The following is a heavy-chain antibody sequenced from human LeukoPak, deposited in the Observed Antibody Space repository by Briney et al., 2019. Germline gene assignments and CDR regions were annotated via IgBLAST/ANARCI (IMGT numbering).Heavy chain of an antibody. Sequence: PSETLSLTCAVSGYSISSDFFWGWLRPPPGEGVGWIGNIYHSGVTNYNQSLKSRVTISVDTSKNQFSLQLSFVTAADTAVYYCARLRTGFYGHYWGQGTLVTVSS. CDR1: GYSISSDFF. D-gene: IGHD3/OR15-3a*01. CDR3: ARLRTGFYGHY. V-gene: IGHV4-38-2*01. J-gene: IGHJ4*02. CDR2: IYHSGVT.